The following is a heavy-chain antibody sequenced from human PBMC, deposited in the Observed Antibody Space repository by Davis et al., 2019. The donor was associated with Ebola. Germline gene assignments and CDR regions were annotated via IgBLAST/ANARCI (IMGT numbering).Heavy chain of an antibody. Sequence: SETLSLTCTVSGGSISSGGYYWSWIRQPPGKGLEWIGYIYYSGSTNYNPSLKSRVTISVDTSKNQFSLKLSSVTAADTAVYYCARGEDTAMVTGYYGMDVWGQGTTVTVSS. J-gene: IGHJ6*02. CDR2: IYYSGST. D-gene: IGHD5-18*01. CDR3: ARGEDTAMVTGYYGMDV. V-gene: IGHV4-61*08. CDR1: GGSISSGGYY.